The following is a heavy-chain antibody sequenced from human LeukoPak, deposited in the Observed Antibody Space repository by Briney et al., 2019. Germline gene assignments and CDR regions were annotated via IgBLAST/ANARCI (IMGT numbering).Heavy chain of an antibody. Sequence: SETLSLTCTVSGGSISSYYWSWIRQPPGKGLEWIGYIYYSGSTNYNPSLKSRVTISVDTSKNQFSLKLSSVTAADTAVYYCARRRRAVAGTVDYWGQGTLVTVSS. CDR3: ARRRRAVAGTVDY. V-gene: IGHV4-59*01. D-gene: IGHD6-19*01. J-gene: IGHJ4*02. CDR1: GGSISSYY. CDR2: IYYSGST.